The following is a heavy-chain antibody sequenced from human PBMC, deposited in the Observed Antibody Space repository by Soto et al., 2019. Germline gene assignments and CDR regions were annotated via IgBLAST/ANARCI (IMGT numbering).Heavy chain of an antibody. CDR3: ARSVVVVPAAMSLGHWFDP. CDR2: IHHSGSS. Sequence: QVQLQQSGAGLLKPSETLSLTCAVYGGSFSGNYWSWIRQPPGQGLEWTGEIHHSGSSNYYPSLKGRVTISVDTSENRLSLKVSSVTAADTAVYYCARSVVVVPAAMSLGHWFDPWGQGTLVTVSS. V-gene: IGHV4-34*01. J-gene: IGHJ5*02. D-gene: IGHD2-2*01. CDR1: GGSFSGNY.